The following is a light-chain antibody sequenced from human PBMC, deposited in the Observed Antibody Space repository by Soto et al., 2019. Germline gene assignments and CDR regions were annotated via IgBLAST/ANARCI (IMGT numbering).Light chain of an antibody. CDR2: GAS. CDR1: QSISRSY. Sequence: EIVWTQSPGTLSLSPGERATLSCRASQSISRSYLAWYQQKPGQAPRLLIYGASSRATGIPDRFSDSGAGTDFTITISRLEPEDFAVYYCHQYGSSPLFTFGPGTKVDIK. V-gene: IGKV3-20*01. J-gene: IGKJ3*01. CDR3: HQYGSSPLFT.